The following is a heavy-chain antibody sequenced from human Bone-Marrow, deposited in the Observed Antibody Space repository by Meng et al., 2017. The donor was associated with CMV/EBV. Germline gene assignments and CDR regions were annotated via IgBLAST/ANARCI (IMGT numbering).Heavy chain of an antibody. CDR3: AKPLSTVTTDGSMDV. V-gene: IGHV3-21*01. D-gene: IGHD4-11*01. CDR2: ISSSSSYI. CDR1: GFTFSSYS. J-gene: IGHJ6*02. Sequence: GESLKISCAASGFTFSSYSMNWVRQAPGKGLEWVSSISSSSSYIYYADSVKGRFTISRDNAKNSLYLQMNSLRAEDTAVYYCAKPLSTVTTDGSMDVWGQGTTVTVSS.